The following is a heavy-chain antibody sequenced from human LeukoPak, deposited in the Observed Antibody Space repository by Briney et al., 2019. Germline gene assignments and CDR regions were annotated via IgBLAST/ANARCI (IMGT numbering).Heavy chain of an antibody. V-gene: IGHV3-53*01. J-gene: IGHJ3*02. D-gene: IGHD5-24*01. Sequence: GGSLRHSCGASGLAVNSNYMSWVRQAPGKGLEWVSAIYSGGATYYADSVKGRFTVSRDDSKNTLYLQMYRLRAEDTAMYYCVSQKWLYAFDIWGQRTMVTVSS. CDR1: GLAVNSNY. CDR3: VSQKWLYAFDI. CDR2: IYSGGAT.